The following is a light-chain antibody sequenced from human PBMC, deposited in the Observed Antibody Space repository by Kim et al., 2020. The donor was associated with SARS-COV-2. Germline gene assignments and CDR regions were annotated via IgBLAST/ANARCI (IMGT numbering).Light chain of an antibody. CDR2: DVN. V-gene: IGLV2-14*01. J-gene: IGLJ3*02. CDR1: SSDVGGYNY. CDR3: SSYTSSSTRV. Sequence: QSALTQPASVSASPGQSITISCTGTSSDVGGYNYVSWYQQHPGKAPKVMIYDVNKRPSGVSNRFSGSKSGNTASLTISGLQADDEADYYCSSYTSSSTRVFGGGTKLTVL.